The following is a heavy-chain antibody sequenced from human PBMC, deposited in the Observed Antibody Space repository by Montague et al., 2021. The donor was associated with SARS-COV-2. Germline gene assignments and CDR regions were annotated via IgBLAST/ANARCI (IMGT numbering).Heavy chain of an antibody. Sequence: SETLSLTCAVHGTSFSGYYWNWIRQPPGKGLEWIGEINHGGSTKYSPSLKSRLTISAGTSKNQFSLKLTSVAAADTAVYCCARLRDGVVPSPILGIGPYYSYYYMDVWGRGTTVTISS. V-gene: IGHV4-34*01. CDR1: GTSFSGYY. J-gene: IGHJ6*03. CDR2: INHGGST. CDR3: ARLRDGVVPSPILGIGPYYSYYYMDV. D-gene: IGHD3-10*01.